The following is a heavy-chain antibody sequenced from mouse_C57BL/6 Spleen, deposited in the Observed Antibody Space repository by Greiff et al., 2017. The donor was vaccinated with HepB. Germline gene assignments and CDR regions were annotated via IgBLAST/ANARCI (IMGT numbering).Heavy chain of an antibody. CDR2: ISSGSSTI. CDR1: GFTFSDYG. J-gene: IGHJ4*01. CDR3: ARRGGGSSPYYYAMDY. D-gene: IGHD1-1*01. V-gene: IGHV5-17*01. Sequence: EVMLVESGGGLVKPGGSLKLSCAASGFTFSDYGMHWVRQAPEKGLEWVAYISSGSSTIYYADTVKGRFTISRDNAKNTLFLQMTSLRSEDTAMYYWARRGGGSSPYYYAMDYWGQGTSVTVSS.